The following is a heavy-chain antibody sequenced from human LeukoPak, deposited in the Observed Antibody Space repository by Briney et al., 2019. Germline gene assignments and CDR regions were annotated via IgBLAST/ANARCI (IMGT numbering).Heavy chain of an antibody. CDR3: ATNLVVEYWITYMDV. D-gene: IGHD1-1*01. CDR1: GYTFTSCG. J-gene: IGHJ6*03. Sequence: GASVKVSCKASGYTFTSCGISWVRQAPGEGLEWMGGIIPVYGTTNYAQKFQGRLTISTDESTSTVYMELSSLRSEDTAIYYCATNLVVEYWITYMDVWGKGTTVTVSS. CDR2: IIPVYGTT. V-gene: IGHV1-69*05.